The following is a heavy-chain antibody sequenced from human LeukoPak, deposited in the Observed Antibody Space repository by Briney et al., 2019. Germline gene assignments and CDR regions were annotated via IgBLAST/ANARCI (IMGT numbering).Heavy chain of an antibody. CDR2: IIPIFGTA. CDR3: ARGGGHLYYYDSSGHDAFDI. V-gene: IGHV1-69*05. CDR1: GGTFSSYA. Sequence: SVKVSCKASGGTFSSYAISWVRQAPGQGLEWMGGIIPIFGTANYAQKFQGRVTITTDESTSTAYMELSSLRSEDTAVYYCARGGGHLYYYDSSGHDAFDIWGQGTMVTVSS. D-gene: IGHD3-22*01. J-gene: IGHJ3*02.